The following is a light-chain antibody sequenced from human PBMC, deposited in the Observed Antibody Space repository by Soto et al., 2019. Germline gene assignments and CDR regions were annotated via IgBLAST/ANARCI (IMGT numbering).Light chain of an antibody. Sequence: QSALTQPASVSGSPGQSITISCTGTRSDVGAYNFVSWYQQFPGKAPKLMIYEVSNRPSGVSDRFSGSKSGNTASLIISGLQAEDEADYYCSSQTGSATMVFGGGTKLTVL. CDR1: RSDVGAYNF. CDR2: EVS. CDR3: SSQTGSATMV. V-gene: IGLV2-14*01. J-gene: IGLJ2*01.